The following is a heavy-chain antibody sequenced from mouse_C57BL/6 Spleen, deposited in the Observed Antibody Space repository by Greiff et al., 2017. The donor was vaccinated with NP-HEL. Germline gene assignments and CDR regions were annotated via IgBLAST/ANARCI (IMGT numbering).Heavy chain of an antibody. CDR3: ARKTVVALYAMDY. CDR2: ISSGSSTI. D-gene: IGHD1-1*01. CDR1: GFTFSDYG. Sequence: EVHLVESGGGLVKPGGSLKLSCAASGFTFSDYGMHWVRQAPEKGLEWVAYISSGSSTIYYADTVKGRFTISRDNAKNTLFLQMTSLRSEDTAMYYCARKTVVALYAMDYWGQGTSVTVSS. V-gene: IGHV5-17*01. J-gene: IGHJ4*01.